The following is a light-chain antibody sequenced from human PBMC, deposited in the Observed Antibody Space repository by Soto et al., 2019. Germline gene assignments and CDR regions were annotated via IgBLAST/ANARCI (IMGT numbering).Light chain of an antibody. CDR2: RSD. CDR3: ASWDDNLSGVV. V-gene: IGLV1-47*01. Sequence: QPVLTQPPSASGTPGQRVTMSCSGTSSNIANNFVYWYQQLPGTAPKLLIYRSDQRPSWVPDRFSASKSGISASLAISGLRSEDEANYYCASWDDNLSGVVFGGVTKLTVL. CDR1: SSNIANNF. J-gene: IGLJ3*02.